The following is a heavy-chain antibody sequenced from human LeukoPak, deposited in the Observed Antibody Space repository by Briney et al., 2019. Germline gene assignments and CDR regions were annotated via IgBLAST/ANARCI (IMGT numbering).Heavy chain of an antibody. D-gene: IGHD3-3*01. V-gene: IGHV3-48*02. CDR1: GFTFSSYT. J-gene: IGHJ4*02. Sequence: GGSLRLSCAASGFTFSSYTMNWVRQAPGKGLEWISYISTSSSNTYYADSVKGRFTISRDNAKNSLYLQMNSLRDEDTAVYYCARDRSFSFDYWGQGTLVTVSS. CDR3: ARDRSFSFDY. CDR2: ISTSSSNT.